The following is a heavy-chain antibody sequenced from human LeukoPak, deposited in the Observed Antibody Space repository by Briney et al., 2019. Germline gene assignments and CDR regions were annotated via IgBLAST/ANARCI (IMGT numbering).Heavy chain of an antibody. Sequence: GGSLRLSCAASGFTVSNNYMSRVRQAPGKGLEWVSVIYSGGNTYYADYVKGRFAISRDYSRNTVYLQMNSLRAEDTAVYYCARESGFGELFPYAFDIWGQGTVVTVSS. CDR3: ARESGFGELFPYAFDI. V-gene: IGHV3-53*01. CDR2: IYSGGNT. J-gene: IGHJ3*02. CDR1: GFTVSNNY. D-gene: IGHD3-10*01.